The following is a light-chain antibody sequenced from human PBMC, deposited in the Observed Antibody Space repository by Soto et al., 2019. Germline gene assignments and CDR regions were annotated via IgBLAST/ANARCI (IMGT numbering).Light chain of an antibody. V-gene: IGLV1-44*01. J-gene: IGLJ2*01. CDR2: INN. Sequence: QSVLAQPPSASGTPGQRVTISCSGSSSNIGSYTVNWYQQLPGTAPKPLIYINNQRPSGVPDRFSGSKSGTSASLAISGLQSEDEADYYCAAWDDSLNGVVFGGGTKVNVL. CDR1: SSNIGSYT. CDR3: AAWDDSLNGVV.